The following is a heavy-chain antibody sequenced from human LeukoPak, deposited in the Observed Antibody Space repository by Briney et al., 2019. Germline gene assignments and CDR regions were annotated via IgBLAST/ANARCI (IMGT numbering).Heavy chain of an antibody. D-gene: IGHD4-17*01. CDR3: VFPGGDYVYLDY. Sequence: ASVKVSCKASTYTFTNYYIHWVRQAPVQGLEWMGLINPSSGYTTYAQKFQGRVTMTRDTPTSTVYMELNSLRSEDTAVYYCVFPGGDYVYLDYWGLGTLVTVSS. CDR2: INPSSGYT. CDR1: TYTFTNYY. J-gene: IGHJ4*02. V-gene: IGHV1-46*01.